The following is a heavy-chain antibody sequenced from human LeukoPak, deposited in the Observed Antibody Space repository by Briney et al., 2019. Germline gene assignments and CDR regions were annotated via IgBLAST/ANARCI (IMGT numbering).Heavy chain of an antibody. CDR3: ARGYSYGTFDY. V-gene: IGHV1-8*02. Sequence: ASVKVSCKASGGTFSSYAISWVRQATGQGLEWMGWMNPNSGNTGYAQKFQGRVTMTRNTSISTAYMELSSLRSEDTAVYYCARGYSYGTFDYWGQGTLVTVSS. D-gene: IGHD5-18*01. CDR2: MNPNSGNT. CDR1: GGTFSSYA. J-gene: IGHJ4*02.